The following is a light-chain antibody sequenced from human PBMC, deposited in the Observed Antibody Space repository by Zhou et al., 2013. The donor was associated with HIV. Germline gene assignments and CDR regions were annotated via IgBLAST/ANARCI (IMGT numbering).Light chain of an antibody. CDR3: QQFNSYWT. CDR1: QDISDY. Sequence: DIQMTQSPSAMSASVGDRITITCRASQDISDYLAWFQQKPGQVPKRLIYAASNLQSGVPSRFSGSGSGTEFTLTISSLQPDDFATYYCQQFNSYWTFGQGTKVEIK. V-gene: IGKV1-17*03. CDR2: AAS. J-gene: IGKJ1*01.